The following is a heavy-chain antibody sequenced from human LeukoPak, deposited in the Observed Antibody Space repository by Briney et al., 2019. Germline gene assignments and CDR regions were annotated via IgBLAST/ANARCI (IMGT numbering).Heavy chain of an antibody. CDR1: GFTFSSYW. V-gene: IGHV3-74*01. D-gene: IGHD6-19*01. CDR3: ARDQVAVAGTDAFDI. CDR2: INSDGSST. Sequence: PGGSLRLSCAASGFTFSSYWMHWVRQAPGKGLVWVSRINSDGSSTSYADSVKGRFTISRDNAKNPLYLQMNSLRAEDTAVYYCARDQVAVAGTDAFDIWGQGTMVTVSS. J-gene: IGHJ3*02.